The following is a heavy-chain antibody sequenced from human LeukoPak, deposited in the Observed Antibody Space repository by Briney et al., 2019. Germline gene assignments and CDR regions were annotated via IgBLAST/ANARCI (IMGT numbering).Heavy chain of an antibody. CDR3: ATIDCSSTSCYEFDY. V-gene: IGHV3-11*04. CDR1: GFTFTDYY. CDR2: TSSSGSPI. D-gene: IGHD2-2*01. Sequence: PGGSLRLSCAASGFTFTDYYMSWIRQAPGKGLDWVSYTSSSGSPIYYAGSVKGRFAISRDNAKNSLSLQMNSLRAEDTAVYYCATIDCSSTSCYEFDYWGQGTLVIVSS. J-gene: IGHJ4*02.